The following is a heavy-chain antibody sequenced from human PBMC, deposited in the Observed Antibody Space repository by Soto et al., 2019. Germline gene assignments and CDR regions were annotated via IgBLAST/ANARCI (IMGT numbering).Heavy chain of an antibody. D-gene: IGHD6-13*01. CDR3: AREGRPGIAAAGTGWGAEGKYYYYGMDV. V-gene: IGHV5-51*01. Sequence: GESLKISCKGSGYSFTSYWIGWVRQMPGKGLEWMGIIYPGDSDTRYSPSFQGQVTISADKSISTAYLQGSSLKASDTAMYYCAREGRPGIAAAGTGWGAEGKYYYYGMDVWGQGTTVTVSS. CDR1: GYSFTSYW. CDR2: IYPGDSDT. J-gene: IGHJ6*02.